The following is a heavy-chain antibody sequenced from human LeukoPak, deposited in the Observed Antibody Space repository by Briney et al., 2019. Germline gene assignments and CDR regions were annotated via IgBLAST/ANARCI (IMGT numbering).Heavy chain of an antibody. CDR3: ARTRTGDPFDY. D-gene: IGHD3-16*01. CDR1: GYTFTGYY. CDR2: ISAYNGNT. Sequence: ASVKVSCKASGYTFTGYYMHWVRQAPGQGLEWMGWISAYNGNTNYAQKLQGRVTMTTDTSTSTAYMELRSLRSDDTAVYYCARTRTGDPFDYWGQGTLVTVSS. J-gene: IGHJ4*02. V-gene: IGHV1-18*04.